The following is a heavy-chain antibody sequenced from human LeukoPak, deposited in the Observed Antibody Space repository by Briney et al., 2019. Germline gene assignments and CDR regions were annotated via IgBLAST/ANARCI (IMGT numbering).Heavy chain of an antibody. CDR1: GCTVSNSG. CDR3: TADPPGMSTSTGIDH. J-gene: IGHJ4*02. Sequence: VWSLCLSCGASGCTVSNSGMTGVRQSPGMALPWVGGIKSKTDGGTTDYVELVRGIFTISRDDSKNMLYLQMNSLKVEDTAVYYCTADPPGMSTSTGIDHWGQGTLVTVSS. V-gene: IGHV3-15*05. CDR2: IKSKTDGGTT. D-gene: IGHD2-2*01.